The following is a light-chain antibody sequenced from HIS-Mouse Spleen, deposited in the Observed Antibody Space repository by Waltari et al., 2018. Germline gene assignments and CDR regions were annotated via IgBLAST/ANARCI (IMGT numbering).Light chain of an antibody. CDR2: EGS. CDR1: SSDVGVYTL. CDR3: CSYAGSSTWV. V-gene: IGLV2-23*01. Sequence: QSALTQPASGSGSPGPQITSPCPGTSSDVGVYTLFAWYQQHPGKAPKLMIYEGSKRPSGVSNRFSGSKSGNTASLTISGLQAEDEADYYCCSYAGSSTWVFGGGTKLTVL. J-gene: IGLJ3*02.